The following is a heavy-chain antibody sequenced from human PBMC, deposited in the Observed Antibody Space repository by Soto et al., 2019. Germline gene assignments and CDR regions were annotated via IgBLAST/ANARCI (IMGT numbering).Heavy chain of an antibody. CDR1: GGSISSGGYY. V-gene: IGHV4-30-4*08. D-gene: IGHD3-9*01. Sequence: SETLSLTCTVSGGSISSGGYYWSWIRQHPGKGLEWIGYIYYSGSTYYNPSLKSRVTISVDTSKNQFSLKLSSVTAADTVLYSGARADWLSKKFDPWGQGTLVTVSS. CDR2: IYYSGST. J-gene: IGHJ5*02. CDR3: ARADWLSKKFDP.